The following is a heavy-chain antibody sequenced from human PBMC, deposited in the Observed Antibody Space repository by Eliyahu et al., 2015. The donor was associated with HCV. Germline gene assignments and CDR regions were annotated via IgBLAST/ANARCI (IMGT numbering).Heavy chain of an antibody. V-gene: IGHV4-34*01. CDR3: ARGQAQYNIWSGYYNWFDP. CDR1: GGXFSGYX. D-gene: IGHD3-3*01. CDR2: INHSGST. J-gene: IGHJ5*02. Sequence: QVQLQQWGAGLLKPSETLSXTCAVYGGXFSGYXXSWNRQPPGKGLXWIGEINHSGSTNXNPSLKSRVTISVDTSKNQFSLKLKSVTAADTAVYYCARGQAQYNIWSGYYNWFDPWGQGTLVTVSS.